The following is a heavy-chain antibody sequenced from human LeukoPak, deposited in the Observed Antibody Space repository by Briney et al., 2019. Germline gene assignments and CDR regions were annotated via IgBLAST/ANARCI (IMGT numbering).Heavy chain of an antibody. CDR1: GFTFSTYT. J-gene: IGHJ4*02. CDR2: ISSGSSYM. V-gene: IGHV3-21*01. Sequence: GSLRLSCAASGFTFSTYTMNWVRQAPGKGLEWVSSISSGSSYMSYADSLKGRFTISRDNAKNSLYLQMNSLRAEDTAVYYCATGAYYDSSGYRYFDYWGQGTLVTVSS. CDR3: ATGAYYDSSGYRYFDY. D-gene: IGHD3-22*01.